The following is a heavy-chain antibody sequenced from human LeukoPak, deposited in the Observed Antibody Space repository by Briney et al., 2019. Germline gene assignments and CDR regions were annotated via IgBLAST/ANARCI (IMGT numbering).Heavy chain of an antibody. Sequence: GSLSLSCAASGFTFSSTWMHWFRQAPGKGPVWVSRIHSDGSSTIYADSVKGRFTISRDNARNTLYLQMNSLRAEDTAVYYCVRDRYYVPDYWGQGTLVTVSS. CDR3: VRDRYYVPDY. CDR2: IHSDGSST. D-gene: IGHD3-16*01. CDR1: GFTFSSTW. V-gene: IGHV3-74*01. J-gene: IGHJ4*02.